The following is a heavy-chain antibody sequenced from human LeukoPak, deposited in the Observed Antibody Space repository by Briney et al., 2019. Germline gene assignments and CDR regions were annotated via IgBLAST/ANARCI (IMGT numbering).Heavy chain of an antibody. V-gene: IGHV4-4*07. CDR1: GGSICSYY. CDR3: ARDGGYSYGLIPDY. CDR2: IYTSGSA. D-gene: IGHD5-18*01. J-gene: IGHJ4*02. Sequence: PSETLSLTCTVSGGSICSYYWSWIRQPAGKGLEWIGRIYTSGSANHNPSLKSRVTMSVDTSKNQFSLKLSSVTAADTAVYYCARDGGYSYGLIPDYWGQGTLVTVSS.